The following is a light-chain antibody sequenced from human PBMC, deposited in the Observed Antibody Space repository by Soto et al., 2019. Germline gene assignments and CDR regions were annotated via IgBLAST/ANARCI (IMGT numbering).Light chain of an antibody. CDR2: DAS. Sequence: DIQMTQSPSTLSASVGDRVSITCRASQSVDRYLAWYQQKPGKAPHLLIYDASSLESGVPSRSSGSGSGTEFTLTISSLQPDDFTTFYCQQYKDYTWTFGQGTRWIT. J-gene: IGKJ1*01. CDR3: QQYKDYTWT. V-gene: IGKV1-5*01. CDR1: QSVDRY.